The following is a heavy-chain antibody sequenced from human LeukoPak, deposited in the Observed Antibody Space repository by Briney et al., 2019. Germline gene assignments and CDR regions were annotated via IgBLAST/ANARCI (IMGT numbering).Heavy chain of an antibody. J-gene: IGHJ4*02. CDR1: GYTFTSYG. Sequence: GASVKVSCKASGYTFTSYGISWVRQAPGQGLEWMGWISGYNDNTNHAQKLQGRVTVTTDTSTSTAYMGLRSLRSDDTAVYYCARAVWAYYGSGIYYNYFEYWGQGTLVTVSS. D-gene: IGHD3-10*01. CDR2: ISGYNDNT. V-gene: IGHV1-18*01. CDR3: ARAVWAYYGSGIYYNYFEY.